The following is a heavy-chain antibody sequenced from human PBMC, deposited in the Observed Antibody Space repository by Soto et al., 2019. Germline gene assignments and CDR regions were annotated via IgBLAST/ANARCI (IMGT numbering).Heavy chain of an antibody. J-gene: IGHJ5*02. D-gene: IGHD6-6*01. CDR3: ARGSLEQLVPANWFDP. V-gene: IGHV4-34*01. CDR1: GGSFSAYY. Sequence: PSETLSLTCAVYGGSFSAYYWSWIRQPPGKGLEWIGEINHSGSTNYNPSLKSRVTISVDTSKNHFSLNLSSVTAADTAVYYCARGSLEQLVPANWFDPWGQGTLVTVSS. CDR2: INHSGST.